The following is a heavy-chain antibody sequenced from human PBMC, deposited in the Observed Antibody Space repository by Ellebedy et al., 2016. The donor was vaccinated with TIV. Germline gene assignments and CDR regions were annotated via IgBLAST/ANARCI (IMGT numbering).Heavy chain of an antibody. CDR3: ARDRVHYAHFDY. D-gene: IGHD4-17*01. V-gene: IGHV3-30-3*01. Sequence: GESLKISXAASDFTFIDHYMHWVRQAPGKGLEWVAVISYDGSNKYYADSVKGRFTISRDNSKNTLYLQMNSLRAEDTAVYYCARDRVHYAHFDYWGQGTLVTVSS. CDR1: DFTFIDHY. J-gene: IGHJ4*02. CDR2: ISYDGSNK.